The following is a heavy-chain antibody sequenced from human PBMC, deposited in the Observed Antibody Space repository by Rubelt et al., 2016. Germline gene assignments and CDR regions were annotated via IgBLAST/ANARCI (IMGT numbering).Heavy chain of an antibody. J-gene: IGHJ4*02. CDR2: LHHIGSS. CDR1: GDSVRRGSY. D-gene: IGHD1-26*01. V-gene: IGHV4-38-2*02. Sequence: QVELQESGPGVVKPSETLSLTCTVSGDSVRRGSYWGWFRQPPGKGLAWIGSLHHIGSSGYSASLRSRVTISIDTSKNLLFRRLTSVTAADTAVYYCARDPMGVGRNSYFDYWGQGALVTVSS. CDR3: ARDPMGVGRNSYFDY.